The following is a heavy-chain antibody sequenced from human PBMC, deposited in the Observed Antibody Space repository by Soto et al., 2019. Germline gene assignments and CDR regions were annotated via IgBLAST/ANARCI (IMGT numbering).Heavy chain of an antibody. V-gene: IGHV1-46*01. CDR3: AGDGGYSGSYHGMFDY. CDR1: GYTFTSYY. Sequence: ASVKVSCKASGYTFTSYYMHWVRQAPGQGLEWMGIINPSGGSTSYAQKFQGRVTMTRDTSTSTVYMELSSLRSEDTAVYYCAGDGGYSGSYHGMFDYWGQGTLVTVSS. J-gene: IGHJ4*02. CDR2: INPSGGST. D-gene: IGHD1-26*01.